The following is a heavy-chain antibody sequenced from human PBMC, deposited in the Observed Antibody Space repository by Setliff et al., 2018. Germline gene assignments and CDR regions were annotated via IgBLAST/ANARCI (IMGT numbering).Heavy chain of an antibody. V-gene: IGHV4-38-2*02. J-gene: IGHJ3*02. CDR1: GDSISSTYH. CDR2: IYHSGNT. D-gene: IGHD6-13*01. CDR3: VRDGLPAAGTGSFDI. Sequence: PSETLSLTCNVSGDSISSTYHWGWIRQSPGKGLEWIGTIYHSGNTYYNPSLNSRLTISVDTSKNQFSLRLTSVTAADTAVYYCVRDGLPAAGTGSFDIWGQGTMVTVSS.